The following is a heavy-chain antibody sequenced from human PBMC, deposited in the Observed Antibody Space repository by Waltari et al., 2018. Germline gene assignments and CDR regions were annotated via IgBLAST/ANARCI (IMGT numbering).Heavy chain of an antibody. J-gene: IGHJ4*02. CDR3: ARDRGWGITDY. CDR2: ASHSGGS. V-gene: IGHV4-59*01. CDR1: GVPLSSFY. D-gene: IGHD7-27*01. Sequence: QVLLQESGPRLVKPSETLSLICTVSGVPLSSFYWSWVRQDPVMGLEWIGYASHSGGSNFNPSLKSRVTISVDTSKNQFSLKLNSVTVADTAVYFCARDRGWGITDYWGQGILVTVSS.